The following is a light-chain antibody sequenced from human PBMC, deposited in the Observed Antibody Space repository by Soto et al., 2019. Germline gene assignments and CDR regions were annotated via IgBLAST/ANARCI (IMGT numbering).Light chain of an antibody. CDR2: DAS. CDR1: QSVRDH. CDR3: QQYYNWPHT. V-gene: IGKV3-15*01. Sequence: EIVMTQSPATLSVSPGERATLSCRASQSVRDHLVWYQQRPGQAPRLLIYDASTRETGVPARFSGSGFGTEFTLTISSLQSEDFAVYYCQQYYNWPHTFGQGTKVDIK. J-gene: IGKJ1*01.